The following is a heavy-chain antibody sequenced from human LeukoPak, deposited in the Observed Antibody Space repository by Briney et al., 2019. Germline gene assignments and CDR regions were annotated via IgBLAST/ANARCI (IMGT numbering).Heavy chain of an antibody. D-gene: IGHD4-11*01. CDR2: IYYSGST. CDR3: ARDGTTAGSWSDP. V-gene: IGHV4-31*03. CDR1: GGSISSGGYY. J-gene: IGHJ5*02. Sequence: PSETLSLTCTASGGSISSGGYYWSWIRQHPGKGLEWIGYIYYSGSTYYNPSLKSRVTISVDTSKNQFSLKLSSVTAADTAVYYCARDGTTAGSWSDPWGQGTLVTVSS.